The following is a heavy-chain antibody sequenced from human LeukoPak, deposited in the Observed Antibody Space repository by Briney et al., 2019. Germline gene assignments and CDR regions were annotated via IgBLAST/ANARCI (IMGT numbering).Heavy chain of an antibody. V-gene: IGHV1-2*06. CDR1: GYTFTGYY. D-gene: IGHD6-19*01. CDR2: INPNSGGT. Sequence: ASVKVSCKASGYTFTGYYMHWVRQAPGQGLEWTGRINPNSGGTNFAQNFQGRVTMTRDTSISTAYTELSSLRSDDTAVYYCARLRQIPVAGNLRAMNFDYWGQGTLVTVSS. J-gene: IGHJ4*02. CDR3: ARLRQIPVAGNLRAMNFDY.